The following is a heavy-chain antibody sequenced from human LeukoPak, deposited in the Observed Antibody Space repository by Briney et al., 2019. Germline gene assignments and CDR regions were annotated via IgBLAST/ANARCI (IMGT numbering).Heavy chain of an antibody. CDR2: ISTSSRYI. D-gene: IGHD2-2*01. V-gene: IGHV3-21*01. CDR3: ARADCSSSTCYLRRSWFDP. Sequence: GGSLRLSCAASGFTLSNHDMNWVRQAPGKGLEWVSSISTSSRYIYYKDSVRGRFTISRDDAKNSLYLEMNSLRAEDTAVYYCARADCSSSTCYLRRSWFDPWGQGTLVTVSS. J-gene: IGHJ5*02. CDR1: GFTLSNHD.